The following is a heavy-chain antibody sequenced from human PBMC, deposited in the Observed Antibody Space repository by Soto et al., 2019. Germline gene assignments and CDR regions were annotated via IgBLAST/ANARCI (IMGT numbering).Heavy chain of an antibody. CDR2: IYYSGST. CDR1: GGSISSGGYY. CDR3: ARADLRITIFGVVISQYNWFDP. J-gene: IGHJ5*02. V-gene: IGHV4-31*01. D-gene: IGHD3-3*01. Sequence: QVQLQESGPGLVKPSQTLSLTCTVSGGSISSGGYYWSWIRQHPGKGLEWIGYIYYSGSTYYNPXLKXXXPISVDTSKSXXSXKXXSVTAADTAVYYCARADLRITIFGVVISQYNWFDPWGQGTLVTVSS.